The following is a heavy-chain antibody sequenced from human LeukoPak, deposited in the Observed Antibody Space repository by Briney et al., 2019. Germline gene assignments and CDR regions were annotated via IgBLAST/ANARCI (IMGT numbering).Heavy chain of an antibody. CDR1: GGTFSSYA. CDR2: IIPIFGTA. J-gene: IGHJ4*02. V-gene: IGHV1-69*13. CDR3: ARDRIAVAGTRWIYFDY. D-gene: IGHD6-19*01. Sequence: SVKVSCKASGGTFSSYAISWVRQAPGQGLEWMGGIIPIFGTANYAQKFQGRVTITADESTSTAYMELSSLRSEDTAVYYCARDRIAVAGTRWIYFDYWGQGTLVTVSS.